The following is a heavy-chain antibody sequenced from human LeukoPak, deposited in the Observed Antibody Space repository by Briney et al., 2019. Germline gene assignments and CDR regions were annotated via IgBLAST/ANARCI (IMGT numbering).Heavy chain of an antibody. Sequence: GGSLRLSCAASGFTFSSYAMHWVRQAPGKGLEWVAVISYGSNKYYADSVKGRFTISRDNAKNTLHLQMDSLTVEDTAVYYCAVSNWMDPWGQGTLVTVSS. CDR3: AVSNWMDP. CDR2: ISYGSNK. CDR1: GFTFSSYA. J-gene: IGHJ5*02. V-gene: IGHV3-30-3*01.